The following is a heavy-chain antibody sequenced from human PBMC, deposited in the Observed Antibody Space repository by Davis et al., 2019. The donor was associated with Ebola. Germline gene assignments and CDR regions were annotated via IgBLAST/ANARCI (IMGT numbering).Heavy chain of an antibody. CDR3: ARSASLYSSGWFDP. J-gene: IGHJ5*02. D-gene: IGHD6-25*01. CDR1: GYSFTGYW. Sequence: GGSLRLSCKGSGYSFTGYWIAWVRQMPGKGLEWMGIIFPGDSDTRYSPSFQGQVTISADKSISTAYLQWSSLKASDTAMYYCARSASLYSSGWFDPWGQGTLVTVSS. CDR2: IFPGDSDT. V-gene: IGHV5-51*01.